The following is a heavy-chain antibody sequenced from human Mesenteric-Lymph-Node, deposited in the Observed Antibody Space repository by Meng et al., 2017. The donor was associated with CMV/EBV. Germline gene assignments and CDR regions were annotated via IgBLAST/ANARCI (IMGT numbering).Heavy chain of an antibody. CDR1: GGTFSSYT. V-gene: IGHV1-69*02. CDR3: AGGIAAAGSRWFDP. Sequence: QVQLAQSGPEGNKPGTSVKVSCKASGGTFSSYTISWVRQAPGQGLEWMGRIIPILGIANYAQKFQGRVTITADKSTSTAYMELSSLRSEDTAVYYCAGGIAAAGSRWFDPWGQGTLVTVSS. CDR2: IIPILGIA. D-gene: IGHD6-13*01. J-gene: IGHJ5*02.